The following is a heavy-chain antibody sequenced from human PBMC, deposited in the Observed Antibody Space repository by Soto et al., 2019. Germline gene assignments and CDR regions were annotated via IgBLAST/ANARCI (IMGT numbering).Heavy chain of an antibody. D-gene: IGHD2-2*01. CDR2: IYYRGST. CDR3: ARHRGDCSSPSCPSFDY. J-gene: IGHJ4*01. V-gene: IGHV4-39*01. Sequence: QLQLQESGPGLVKPSETLSLTCTVSGGSISSYGYYWGCIRQPPGKGLEWIGSIYYRGSTYYNPALKIRFTVSVDTSKNQFSLKLSSVTAADTAVYYCARHRGDCSSPSCPSFDYWGHGTLVTVSS. CDR1: GGSISSYGYY.